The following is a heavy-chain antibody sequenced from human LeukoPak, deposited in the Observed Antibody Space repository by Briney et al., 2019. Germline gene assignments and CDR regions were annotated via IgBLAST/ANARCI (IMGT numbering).Heavy chain of an antibody. Sequence: PSETLSLTCTVSGGSISSSSYYWGWIRQPPGKGLEWIGIIYYSGSTYYNPSLKSRVTISVDTSKNQFSLKLSSVTAADTAVYYCARLLLRFLEWFSPWFDPWGQGTLVTVSS. D-gene: IGHD3-3*01. CDR2: IYYSGST. J-gene: IGHJ5*02. CDR3: ARLLLRFLEWFSPWFDP. CDR1: GGSISSSSYY. V-gene: IGHV4-39*01.